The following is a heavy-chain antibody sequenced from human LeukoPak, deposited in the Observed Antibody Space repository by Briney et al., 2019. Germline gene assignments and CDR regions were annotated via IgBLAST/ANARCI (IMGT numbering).Heavy chain of an antibody. Sequence: PGGSLRLSCAASGFTFSDYYMSWIRQAPGKGLEWVAVISYDGSNKYYADSVKGRFTISRDNSKNTLYLQMNSLRAEDTAVYYCARDGVESAFDIWGQGTMVTVSS. J-gene: IGHJ3*02. V-gene: IGHV3-30-3*01. CDR3: ARDGVESAFDI. CDR1: GFTFSDYY. CDR2: ISYDGSNK. D-gene: IGHD1-1*01.